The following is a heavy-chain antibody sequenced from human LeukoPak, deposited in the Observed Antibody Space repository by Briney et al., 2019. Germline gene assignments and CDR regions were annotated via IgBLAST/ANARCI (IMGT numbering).Heavy chain of an antibody. Sequence: ASVKVSCKASGYIFTGYYMHWVRQAPGQGPEWMGWINPNSGGTNYAHKFQGRVTMTRDTSISTAYMELSRLRSDDTAVYYCARDRPPQLVRPFDYWGQGTLVTVSS. CDR3: ARDRPPQLVRPFDY. CDR2: INPNSGGT. D-gene: IGHD6-13*01. J-gene: IGHJ4*02. V-gene: IGHV1-2*07. CDR1: GYIFTGYY.